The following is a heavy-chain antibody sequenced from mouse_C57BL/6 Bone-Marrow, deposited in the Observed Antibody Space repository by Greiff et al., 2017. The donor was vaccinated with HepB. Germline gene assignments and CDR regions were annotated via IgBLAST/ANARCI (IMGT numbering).Heavy chain of an antibody. V-gene: IGHV5-6*01. Sequence: EVQGVESGGDLVKPGGSLKLSCAASGFTFSSYGMSWVRQTPDKRLEWVATISSGGSYTYYPDSVKGRFTISRDNAKNTLYLQMSSLKSEDTAMYYCAIPGAYWGQGTLVTVSA. CDR2: ISSGGSYT. CDR1: GFTFSSYG. J-gene: IGHJ3*01. CDR3: AIPGAY.